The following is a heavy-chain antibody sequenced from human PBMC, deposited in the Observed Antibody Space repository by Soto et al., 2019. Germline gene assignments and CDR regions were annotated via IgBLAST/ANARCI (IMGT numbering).Heavy chain of an antibody. Sequence: SETLSLTCTVSGGSISSYYWSWIRQPPGKGLEWIGYIYYSGSTNYNPSLKSRVTISVDTSKNQFSLKLSSVTAADTAVYCCARILGYCSGGSCYERAPYYYYGMDVWGQGTTVTVSS. J-gene: IGHJ6*02. CDR1: GGSISSYY. CDR2: IYYSGST. D-gene: IGHD2-15*01. V-gene: IGHV4-59*01. CDR3: ARILGYCSGGSCYERAPYYYYGMDV.